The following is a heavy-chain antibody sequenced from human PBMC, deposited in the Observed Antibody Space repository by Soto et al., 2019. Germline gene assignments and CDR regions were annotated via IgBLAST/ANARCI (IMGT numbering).Heavy chain of an antibody. J-gene: IGHJ4*02. CDR1: GCSISSGGYY. V-gene: IGHV4-31*03. CDR2: IYYSGST. Sequence: SETLSLTCTVSGCSISSGGYYWSWIRQHPGKGLEWIGYIYYSGSTYYNPSLKSRVTISVDTSKNQFSLKLSSVTAADTAVYYCARVPYAWIGFDYWGQGTLVTVSS. CDR3: ARVPYAWIGFDY. D-gene: IGHD2-2*01.